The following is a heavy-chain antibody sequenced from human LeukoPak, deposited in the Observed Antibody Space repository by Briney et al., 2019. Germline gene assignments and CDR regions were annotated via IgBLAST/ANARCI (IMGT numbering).Heavy chain of an antibody. J-gene: IGHJ4*02. CDR3: AGRIAIYSYFFDY. Sequence: SETLSLTCTVSSGSISSNNYYWGWCRQPPGKGLEWIGSIYYSGYTYYNPSLKSRNTISVDTSKNHFSLRLSSVTAADTAVYYCAGRIAIYSYFFDYWGQGTLVTVSS. D-gene: IGHD3-3*01. CDR2: IYYSGYT. V-gene: IGHV4-39*07. CDR1: SGSISSNNYY.